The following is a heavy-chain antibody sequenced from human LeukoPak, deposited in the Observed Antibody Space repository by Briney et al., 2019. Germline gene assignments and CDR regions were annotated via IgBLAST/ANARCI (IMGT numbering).Heavy chain of an antibody. CDR3: AKVNPYDYVWGSYTQTFDY. CDR1: GFTFSSYA. D-gene: IGHD3-16*01. CDR2: ISGSRGRT. J-gene: IGHJ4*02. V-gene: IGHV3-23*01. Sequence: GGSLRLSCVASGFTFSSYAMPWVRQAPGEGLECVSGISGSRGRTYYADSVKGRFTISRDNSKNTLYLQINSLRAEDTAVYYCAKVNPYDYVWGSYTQTFDYWGQGTLVTVSS.